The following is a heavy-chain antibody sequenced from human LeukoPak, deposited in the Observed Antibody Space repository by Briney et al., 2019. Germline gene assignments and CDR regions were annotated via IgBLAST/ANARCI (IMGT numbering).Heavy chain of an antibody. CDR3: ASRYSSGWYWFDP. CDR1: GGSISSYY. V-gene: IGHV4-59*12. J-gene: IGHJ5*02. CDR2: IYYSGST. Sequence: SETLSLTCTVSGGSISSYYWSWIRQPPGKGLEWIGYIYYSGSTNYNPSLKSRVTISVDKSKNQFSLKLSSVTAADTAVYYCASRYSSGWYWFDPWGQGTLVTVSS. D-gene: IGHD6-19*01.